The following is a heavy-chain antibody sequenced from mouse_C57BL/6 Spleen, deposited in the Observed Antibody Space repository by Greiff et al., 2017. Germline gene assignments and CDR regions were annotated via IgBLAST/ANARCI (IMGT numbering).Heavy chain of an antibody. CDR1: GFTFSDYG. CDR3: ARGTRGWYFDV. J-gene: IGHJ1*03. V-gene: IGHV5-17*01. D-gene: IGHD2-13*01. Sequence: EVQLVESGGGLVKPGGSLKLSCAASGFTFSDYGMHWVRQAPEKGLEWVAYISSGSSTIYYADTVKGRFTISRDNAKNTLFLQMTSLRSEDTAMYYCARGTRGWYFDVWGTGTTVTVSS. CDR2: ISSGSSTI.